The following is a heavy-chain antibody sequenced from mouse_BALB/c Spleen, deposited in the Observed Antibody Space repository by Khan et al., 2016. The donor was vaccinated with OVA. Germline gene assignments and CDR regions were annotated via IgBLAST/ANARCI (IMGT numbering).Heavy chain of an antibody. CDR2: ISYDGSN. V-gene: IGHV3-6*02. CDR3: ARGGAVVPYWYFDV. D-gene: IGHD1-1*01. J-gene: IGHJ1*01. CDR1: GYSITSGYR. Sequence: EVQLQESGPGLVKPSQSLSLTCSVTGYSITSGYRWNWIRQFPGSKLEWMGYISYDGSNSYNPSLKNRISITRDTSKNQFFLMLHSVTTEDTATYYCARGGAVVPYWYFDVWGAGTTVTVSS.